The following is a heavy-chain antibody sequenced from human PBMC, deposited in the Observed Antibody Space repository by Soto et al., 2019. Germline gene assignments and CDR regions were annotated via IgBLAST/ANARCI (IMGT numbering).Heavy chain of an antibody. CDR3: ARDHMTTVTTGGVFDY. CDR1: GYTFTSYG. CDR2: ISAYNGNT. V-gene: IGHV1-18*04. Sequence: QVQLVQSGAEVKKPGASVKVSCKASGYTFTSYGISWVRQSPGQGLEWMGWISAYNGNTNYAQKLQGRVTMTTDTSTSTAYMELRSLRSDDKAVYYCARDHMTTVTTGGVFDYWGQGTLVTVSS. D-gene: IGHD4-4*01. J-gene: IGHJ4*02.